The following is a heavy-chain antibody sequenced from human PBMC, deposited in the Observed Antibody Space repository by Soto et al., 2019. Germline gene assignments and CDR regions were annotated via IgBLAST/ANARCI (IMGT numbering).Heavy chain of an antibody. CDR1: GFTFSSYA. Sequence: PGGSLRLSCAASGFTFSSYAMHWVRQAPGKGLEWVAVISYDGSNKYCADSVKGRFTISRDNSKNTLYLQMNSLRAEDTAVYYCARVGGSSGWYEDAFDIWGQGTMVTVSS. V-gene: IGHV3-30-3*01. CDR3: ARVGGSSGWYEDAFDI. D-gene: IGHD6-19*01. CDR2: ISYDGSNK. J-gene: IGHJ3*02.